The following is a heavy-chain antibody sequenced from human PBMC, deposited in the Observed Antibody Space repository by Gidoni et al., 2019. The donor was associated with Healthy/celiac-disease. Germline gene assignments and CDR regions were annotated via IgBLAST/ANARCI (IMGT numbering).Heavy chain of an antibody. Sequence: QVQLQQWGAGLLKPSETLSLTCAVYGGSFRVYFWSWIRQPPGKGLEWIGEINHSGSTNHNPSLKSRVTISVDTSKNQFSLKLSSVTAADTAVYYCARKPPRWLQWANYFDYWGQGTLVTVSS. CDR2: INHSGST. J-gene: IGHJ4*02. CDR1: GGSFRVYF. V-gene: IGHV4-34*01. D-gene: IGHD5-12*01. CDR3: ARKPPRWLQWANYFDY.